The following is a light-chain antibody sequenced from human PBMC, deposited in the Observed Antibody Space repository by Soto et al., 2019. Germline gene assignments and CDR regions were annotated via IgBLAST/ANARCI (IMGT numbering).Light chain of an antibody. V-gene: IGKV1-5*01. J-gene: IGKJ1*01. Sequence: DFQMTQSPSTLSASVGDRVTITCRASQNINNWVAWYQQKPGKAPKSLIYDASTLQRGVSSRFSGSGFGTEFSLTINSLQPDDSGSYYCQHTRTFGQGTKVEVK. CDR1: QNINNW. CDR3: QHTRT. CDR2: DAS.